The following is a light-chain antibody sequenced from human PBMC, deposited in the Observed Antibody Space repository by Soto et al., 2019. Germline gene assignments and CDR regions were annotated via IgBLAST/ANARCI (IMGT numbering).Light chain of an antibody. Sequence: QSALTQPASVSGSPGQSITISCTGTSSDVGGYNYVSWYQQHPGRAPQLMIYDVSHRPSGVSNRFSGSRSGNTASLTISGXXXXXXXXXYCSSYATSTTVLFGGGTKLTVL. J-gene: IGLJ2*01. V-gene: IGLV2-14*03. CDR3: SSYATSTTVL. CDR1: SSDVGGYNY. CDR2: DVS.